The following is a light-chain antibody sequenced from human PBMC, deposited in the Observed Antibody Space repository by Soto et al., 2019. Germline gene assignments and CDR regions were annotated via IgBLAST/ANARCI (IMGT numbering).Light chain of an antibody. CDR1: SSDVGGYDH. Sequence: QSVLTQPASVSGSPGQSITISCTGTSSDVGGYDHVSWYQQHPGKAPKLIIYDVTVRPSGISPRFSGSKSDNTASLAVSGLQPEDEADYYCSSYTNKDTLVFGGGTKLTVL. CDR2: DVT. CDR3: SSYTNKDTLV. V-gene: IGLV2-14*03. J-gene: IGLJ3*02.